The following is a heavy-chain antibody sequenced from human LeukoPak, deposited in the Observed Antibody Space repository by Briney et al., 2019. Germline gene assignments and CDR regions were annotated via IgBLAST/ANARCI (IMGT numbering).Heavy chain of an antibody. CDR1: GGSISSGSYY. V-gene: IGHV4-39*07. CDR2: IYYSGST. J-gene: IGHJ5*02. Sequence: SQTLSLTCTVSGGSISSGSYYWSWFRQPAEKGLEWIGSIYYSGSTYYNPSLKSRVTISVDTSKNQFSLKLSSVTAADTAVYYCARVEGWFDPWGQGTLVTVSS. CDR3: ARVEGWFDP.